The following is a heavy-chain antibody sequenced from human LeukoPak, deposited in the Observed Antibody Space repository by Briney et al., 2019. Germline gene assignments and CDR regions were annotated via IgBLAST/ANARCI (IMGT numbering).Heavy chain of an antibody. CDR2: IYTSGST. V-gene: IGHV4-61*02. CDR3: ARECIVPENWFDP. D-gene: IGHD2-2*01. J-gene: IGHJ5*02. CDR1: GGSISSGSYY. Sequence: SETLSLTCTVSGGSISSGSYYWSWIRQPAGKGLEWIGRIYTSGSTNYNPPLKSRVTISVDTSKNQFSLKLSSVTAADTAVYYCARECIVPENWFDPWGQGTLVTVSS.